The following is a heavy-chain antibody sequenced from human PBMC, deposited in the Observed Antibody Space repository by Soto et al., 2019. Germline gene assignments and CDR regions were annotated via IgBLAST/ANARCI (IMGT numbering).Heavy chain of an antibody. Sequence: QGLKWMGWISASNGHPNYAQTLQGRVTMTTATSTSTAYMELRSLRSDDTAVYYCASGHAGLSCSSTSCYPYYGMDVWGHGTTVPVSS. V-gene: IGHV1-18*01. CDR2: ISASNGHP. CDR3: ASGHAGLSCSSTSCYPYYGMDV. J-gene: IGHJ6*02. D-gene: IGHD2-2*01.